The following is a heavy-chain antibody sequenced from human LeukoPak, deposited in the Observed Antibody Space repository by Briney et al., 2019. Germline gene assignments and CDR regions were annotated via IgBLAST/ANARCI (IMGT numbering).Heavy chain of an antibody. CDR1: GYTFTGYY. CDR2: INPNSGGT. D-gene: IGHD6-19*01. Sequence: ASVKVSCKASGYTFTGYYMHWLRQTPGQGLEWMGWINPNSGGTNYAQKFQGRVTMTRDTSISTAYMELSRLRSDDTAVYYCARPEAFYSSGWYAFDYWGQGTLVTVSS. J-gene: IGHJ4*02. CDR3: ARPEAFYSSGWYAFDY. V-gene: IGHV1-2*02.